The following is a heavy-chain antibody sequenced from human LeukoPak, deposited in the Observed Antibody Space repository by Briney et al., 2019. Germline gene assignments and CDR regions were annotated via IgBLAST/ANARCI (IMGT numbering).Heavy chain of an antibody. Sequence: PGGSLRLSCAASGFTFSDYSMNWVRQAPGKGLECVSYISSSSTIFYADSVKGRFTISRDNAKNSLYLQMNSLRADDTAVYYCARGYCSSTSCRRDFDYWGQGTLVTVSS. CDR3: ARGYCSSTSCRRDFDY. V-gene: IGHV3-69-1*01. CDR1: GFTFSDYS. CDR2: ISSSSTI. D-gene: IGHD2-2*01. J-gene: IGHJ4*02.